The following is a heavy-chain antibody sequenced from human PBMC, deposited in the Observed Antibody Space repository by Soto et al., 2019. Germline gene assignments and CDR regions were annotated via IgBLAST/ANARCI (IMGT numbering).Heavy chain of an antibody. D-gene: IGHD2-21*02. Sequence: QVQLQESGPGLVKPSQTLSLTCTVSGGSISSGGYYWSWSRQHPGKGLEWIGYIYYSGSTYYNPSLKSRVTLSVETSKNQFSLKLSSVTAADTAVYYCARGVPVTAFFDYWGQGTLVTVSS. J-gene: IGHJ4*02. CDR2: IYYSGST. V-gene: IGHV4-31*03. CDR3: ARGVPVTAFFDY. CDR1: GGSISSGGYY.